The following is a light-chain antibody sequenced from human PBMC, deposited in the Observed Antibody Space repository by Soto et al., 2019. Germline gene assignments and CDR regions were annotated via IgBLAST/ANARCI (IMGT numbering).Light chain of an antibody. CDR3: SSYAGSNIL. V-gene: IGLV2-8*01. J-gene: IGLJ1*01. CDR1: NRDVGGYNY. Sequence: QSVLTQAPSASGSPGQSVTLSRTGTNRDVGGYNYVSWYHQHPGKAPQLMIYEVSKRPSGVPDRFSGSKSGNTASLTVSGLQAEDEADYYCSSYAGSNILFGTGTKVTVL. CDR2: EVS.